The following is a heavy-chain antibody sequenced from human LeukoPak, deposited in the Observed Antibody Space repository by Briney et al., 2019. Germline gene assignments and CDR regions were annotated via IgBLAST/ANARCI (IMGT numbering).Heavy chain of an antibody. J-gene: IGHJ4*02. Sequence: GGSLRLSCAASGFTFSSYAMSWVRQAPGKGLEWVSAISGSGGSTYYADSVKGRFTISRDNSKNTLYLQMNSLRAEDTAVYYCAKPSYSSGWYLEVVFGYWGQGTLVTVSS. D-gene: IGHD6-19*01. CDR3: AKPSYSSGWYLEVVFGY. CDR1: GFTFSSYA. CDR2: ISGSGGST. V-gene: IGHV3-23*01.